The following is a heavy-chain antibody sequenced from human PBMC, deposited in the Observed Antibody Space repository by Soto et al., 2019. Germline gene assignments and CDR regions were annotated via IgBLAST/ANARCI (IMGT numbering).Heavy chain of an antibody. CDR3: ARDELLWYYGSGSYYDY. Sequence: VGLHRDSCGAAGVTCVGFGRSWIRQAPGKGLEWVANIKQDRSEKYYVDSVKGRFTISRDNAKNSLYLQMNSLRAEDTAVYYCARDELLWYYGSGSYYDYWGQGTLVTVSS. CDR1: GVTCVGFG. V-gene: IGHV3-7*01. CDR2: IKQDRSEK. D-gene: IGHD3-10*01. J-gene: IGHJ4*02.